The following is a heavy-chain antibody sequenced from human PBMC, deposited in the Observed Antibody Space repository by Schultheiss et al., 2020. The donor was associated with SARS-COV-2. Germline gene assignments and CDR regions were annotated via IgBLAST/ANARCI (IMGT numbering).Heavy chain of an antibody. CDR1: GGSFSGYY. D-gene: IGHD2-2*01. CDR3: ARRSGVVVPAAMGRDAFDI. Sequence: SETLSLTCAVYGGSFSGYYWSWIRQPPGKGLEWIGEINHSGSTNYNPSLKSRVTISVDTSKNQFSLKLSSVTAADTAVYYCARRSGVVVPAAMGRDAFDIWGQGTMVTVSS. J-gene: IGHJ3*02. CDR2: INHSGST. V-gene: IGHV4-34*01.